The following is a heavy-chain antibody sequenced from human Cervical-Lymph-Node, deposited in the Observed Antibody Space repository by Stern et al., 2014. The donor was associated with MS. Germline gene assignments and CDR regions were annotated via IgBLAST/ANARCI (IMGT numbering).Heavy chain of an antibody. J-gene: IGHJ5*02. Sequence: QVQLGQSGPGLLRPSETLSLTCTVSGASITSYYWSWIRQPPGKGLEWIGYIYYRGNTNYNASLKGRVAIPIGTSKTQFSLRLSSVTAADTAVYYCARATDLWGQGTLVTVSS. V-gene: IGHV4-59*01. CDR1: GASITSYY. CDR3: ARATDL. CDR2: IYYRGNT.